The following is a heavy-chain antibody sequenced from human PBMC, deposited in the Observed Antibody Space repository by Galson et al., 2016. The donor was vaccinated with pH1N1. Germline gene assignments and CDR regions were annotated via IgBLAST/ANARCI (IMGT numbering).Heavy chain of an antibody. V-gene: IGHV5-51*01. Sequence: QSGAEVKKPGESLKISCKGSGYIFSTFWIGWVRQMPGKGLEWMGIVYPGDSDTRYNPSFNGQVTISVDKSISTAYLQWSSLKASDSAIYFCARHQSSSDDYFFYNMDVWGQGTTVTVSS. D-gene: IGHD6-6*01. CDR3: ARHQSSSDDYFFYNMDV. J-gene: IGHJ6*02. CDR1: GYIFSTFW. CDR2: VYPGDSDT.